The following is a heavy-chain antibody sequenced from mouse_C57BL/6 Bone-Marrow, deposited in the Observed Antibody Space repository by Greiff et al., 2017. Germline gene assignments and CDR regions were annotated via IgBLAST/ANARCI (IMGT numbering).Heavy chain of an antibody. J-gene: IGHJ1*03. D-gene: IGHD1-1*01. CDR3: ARAATVVDWYFDV. Sequence: VQLQQSGAELVRPGTSVKLSCKASGYTFTSYWMHWVKQRPGQGLEWIGVIDPSDSYTNYNQKFKGKATLTVDTSSSTAYMQLSSLTSEYSAVYDCARAATVVDWYFDVWGTGTTVTVSA. V-gene: IGHV1-59*01. CDR2: IDPSDSYT. CDR1: GYTFTSYW.